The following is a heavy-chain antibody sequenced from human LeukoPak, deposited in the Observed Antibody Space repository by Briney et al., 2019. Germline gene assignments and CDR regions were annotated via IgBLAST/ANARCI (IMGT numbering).Heavy chain of an antibody. Sequence: PGGSLRLSCAASGFPFNTFWMSWVRQAPGKGLEWVANIKEDGDEKYYVDSIKGRFTIARDNAKNSLYLQMNSLSAEDTAVYYCARDCRYGYYFDYWCQGILVTVSS. CDR2: IKEDGDEK. CDR3: ARDCRYGYYFDY. D-gene: IGHD5-18*01. V-gene: IGHV3-7*01. CDR1: GFPFNTFW. J-gene: IGHJ4*02.